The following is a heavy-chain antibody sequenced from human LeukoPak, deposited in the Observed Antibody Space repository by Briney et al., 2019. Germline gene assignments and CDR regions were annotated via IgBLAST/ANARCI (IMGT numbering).Heavy chain of an antibody. CDR1: GYTFTSYD. V-gene: IGHV1-8*01. Sequence: GASVKVSCKASGYTFTSYDINWVRQATGQGLEWMGWMNPNSGNTGYAQKFQGRVTMTRNTSISTAYMELSSLRSEDTAVYYCARDRSPFAYSLAAASNGLFDYWGQGTLVTVSS. D-gene: IGHD6-13*01. CDR2: MNPNSGNT. CDR3: ARDRSPFAYSLAAASNGLFDY. J-gene: IGHJ4*02.